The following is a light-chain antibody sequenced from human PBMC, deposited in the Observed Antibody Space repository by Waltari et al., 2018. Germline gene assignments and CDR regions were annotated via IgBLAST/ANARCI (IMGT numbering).Light chain of an antibody. CDR3: SSYTSASALIF. CDR2: DVT. V-gene: IGLV2-14*03. CDR1: PSALVTYDF. J-gene: IGLJ2*01. Sequence: QSALTQPASVSGYPGQSITISCTGSPSALVTYDFVSWYQHHPGKAPKHIIFDVTNRPSVVSTRFSGSKSGNTASLTISGLQAEDEADYHCSSYTSASALIFFGGGTKLTVL.